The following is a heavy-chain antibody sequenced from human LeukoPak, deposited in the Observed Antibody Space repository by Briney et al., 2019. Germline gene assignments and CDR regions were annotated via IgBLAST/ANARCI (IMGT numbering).Heavy chain of an antibody. V-gene: IGHV3-53*01. CDR1: GFTVSSNY. D-gene: IGHD2-2*01. J-gene: IGHJ3*02. CDR3: AREQTSSAAFFDI. Sequence: PGGSLRLSCAASGFTVSSNYMSWVRHAPGKGLEWVSVIYSGGSTYYADSVKGRFTISRDNSKNTLYLQMNSLRAEDTAVYYCAREQTSSAAFFDIWGQGTMVTVSS. CDR2: IYSGGST.